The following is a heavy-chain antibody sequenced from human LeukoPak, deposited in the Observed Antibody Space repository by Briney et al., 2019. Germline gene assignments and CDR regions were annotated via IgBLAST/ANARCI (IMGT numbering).Heavy chain of an antibody. V-gene: IGHV1-2*02. CDR2: INPNSGGT. J-gene: IGHJ4*02. D-gene: IGHD1-26*01. CDR3: ARDKVGATPNFDY. Sequence: ASVKVSCKASGYTFTGYYMHWVRQAPGQGLEWMGWINPNSGGTNYAQKFQGRVTMTRDTSISTAYMELSRLRSDDTAVYYCARDKVGATPNFDYWGQGTLVTVSS. CDR1: GYTFTGYY.